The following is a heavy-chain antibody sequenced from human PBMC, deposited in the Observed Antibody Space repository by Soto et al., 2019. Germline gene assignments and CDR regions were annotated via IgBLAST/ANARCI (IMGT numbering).Heavy chain of an antibody. CDR3: AREAGTWHLPLNWFDP. V-gene: IGHV3-48*02. J-gene: IGHJ5*02. CDR1: GFTFSSYS. Sequence: EVQLVESGGGLVQPGGSLRLSCAASGFTFSSYSMNWVRQAPGKGLEWVSYISSSSSTIYCADSVKGRFTISRDNAKNSLYRQMNSLRDEDTAVYYCAREAGTWHLPLNWFDPWGQGTLVTVSS. D-gene: IGHD6-19*01. CDR2: ISSSSSTI.